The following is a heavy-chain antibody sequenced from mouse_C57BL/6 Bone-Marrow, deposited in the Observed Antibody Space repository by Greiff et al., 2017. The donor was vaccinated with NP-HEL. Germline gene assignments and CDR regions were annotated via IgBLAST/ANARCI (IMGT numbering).Heavy chain of an antibody. V-gene: IGHV2-5*01. CDR3: AKNYYDSLYYFDY. D-gene: IGHD1-1*01. CDR2: IWRGGST. Sequence: LQESGPGLVQPSQSLSITCTVSGFSLTSYGVHWVRQSPGKGLEWLGVIWRGGSTDYNAAFMSRLSITKDNSKSQVFFKMNSLQAADTAIYYCAKNYYDSLYYFDYWGHGTTLTVSS. CDR1: GFSLTSYG. J-gene: IGHJ2*01.